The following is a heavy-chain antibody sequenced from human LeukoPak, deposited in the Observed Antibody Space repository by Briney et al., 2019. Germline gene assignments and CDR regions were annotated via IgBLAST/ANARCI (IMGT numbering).Heavy chain of an antibody. CDR2: FFLKGST. D-gene: IGHD2-2*01. CDR3: ARVARCTSCFDVDY. V-gene: IGHV4-38-2*02. J-gene: IGHJ4*02. Sequence: SETLSLTCTVSGYSITSAYYWGWIRQPPGKGLEWIGSFFLKGSTYYNPSLKSRVTISVDTSKNQFSLTLSSVTAADTAVYYFARVARCTSCFDVDYWGQGTLVTVSS. CDR1: GYSITSAYY.